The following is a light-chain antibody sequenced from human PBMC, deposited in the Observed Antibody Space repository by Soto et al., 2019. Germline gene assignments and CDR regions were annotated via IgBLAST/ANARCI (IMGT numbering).Light chain of an antibody. V-gene: IGLV2-14*01. CDR3: SSYTSSRTHNYV. Sequence: QSALTQPASVSGSPGQSITISCTGTSSDVGGYNYVSWYQQHPGKAPKLMIYDVSNRPSGVSNRFSGSKSGNTASLTISGLQAEDEADYYCSSYTSSRTHNYVFGTGTQLTVL. CDR2: DVS. J-gene: IGLJ1*01. CDR1: SSDVGGYNY.